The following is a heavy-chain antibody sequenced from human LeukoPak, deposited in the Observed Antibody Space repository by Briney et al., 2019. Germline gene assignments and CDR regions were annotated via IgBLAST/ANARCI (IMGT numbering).Heavy chain of an antibody. V-gene: IGHV3-15*01. J-gene: IGHJ4*02. CDR1: GFTFSNAW. Sequence: GGSLRLSCAASGFTFSNAWMSWVRQAPGKGLEWVGHIKSKTDGGTTDYAAPVKGRFTISRDDSKNTLYLQMNSLKIEDAAVYYCTTGTWIQLWLADFWGQGTLVTVSS. D-gene: IGHD5-18*01. CDR3: TTGTWIQLWLADF. CDR2: IKSKTDGGTT.